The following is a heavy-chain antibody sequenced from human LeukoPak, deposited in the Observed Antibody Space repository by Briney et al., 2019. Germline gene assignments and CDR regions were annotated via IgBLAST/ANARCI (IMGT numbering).Heavy chain of an antibody. CDR3: ASRLGYCSGGSCYSPNYHGMDV. D-gene: IGHD2-15*01. Sequence: SETLSLTCAVYGGSFSGYYWSWIRQPPGKGLEWIGEINHSGSTNYNPSLKSRVTISVDTSKNQFSLKLSSVTAADTAVYYCASRLGYCSGGSCYSPNYHGMDVWGQGTTVTVSS. CDR1: GGSFSGYY. V-gene: IGHV4-34*01. J-gene: IGHJ6*02. CDR2: INHSGST.